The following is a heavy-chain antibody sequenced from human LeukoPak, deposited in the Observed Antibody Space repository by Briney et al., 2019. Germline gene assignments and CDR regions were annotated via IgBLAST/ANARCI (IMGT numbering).Heavy chain of an antibody. Sequence: ASVKVSCKASGFTVSYYYIHWVRQAPGQGLEWMGWFNGNNGDTYSAQKFQGRVTLTRDTSTSTVYMDLTRLSSDDTAVYYCARGWNRGFDPWGQGTPVTVSS. CDR1: GFTVSYYY. CDR3: ARGWNRGFDP. CDR2: FNGNNGDT. J-gene: IGHJ5*02. V-gene: IGHV1-2*02. D-gene: IGHD1-1*01.